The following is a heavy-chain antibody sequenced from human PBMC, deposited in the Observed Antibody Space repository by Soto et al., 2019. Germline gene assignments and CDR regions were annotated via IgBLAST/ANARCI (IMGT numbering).Heavy chain of an antibody. J-gene: IGHJ5*02. Sequence: SETLSLTCAVYGGSFSGYYWSWIRQPPGKGLEWIGEINHSGSTNYNPSLKSRVTISVDTSKNQFSLKLSSVTAADTAVYYCARGSGVLRSWGQGTLVTVSS. V-gene: IGHV4-34*01. D-gene: IGHD3-3*01. CDR3: ARGSGVLRS. CDR1: GGSFSGYY. CDR2: INHSGST.